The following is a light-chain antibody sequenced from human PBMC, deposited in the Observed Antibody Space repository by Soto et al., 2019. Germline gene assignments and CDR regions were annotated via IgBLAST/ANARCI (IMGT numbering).Light chain of an antibody. CDR2: EVS. CDR3: SSFASDNTPVI. Sequence: QSVLTQPASVSGSPGQSITISCTGTSSDVGGYNHVSWYQHHPGKAPKLMIYEVSNRPSGVSNRFSGSKSGYTASLTISGLQTEDEGDYYCSSFASDNTPVIFGGGTKVTVL. J-gene: IGLJ2*01. CDR1: SSDVGGYNH. V-gene: IGLV2-14*01.